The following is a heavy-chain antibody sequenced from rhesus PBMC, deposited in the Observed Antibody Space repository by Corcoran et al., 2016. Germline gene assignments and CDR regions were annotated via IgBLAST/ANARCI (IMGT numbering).Heavy chain of an antibody. V-gene: IGHV4-173*01. Sequence: QLQLQESGPGLVKPSETLSLTCAVSGGSISSNYWSWIRQPPGKGLEWIGHISGSGGSTDYNPSLKSRITISTETSKNQFSLKLSSVTAADTAVYYCARDSSGWSYEYVEFWGQGALVTVSS. CDR3: ARDSSGWSYEYVEF. CDR1: GGSISSNY. D-gene: IGHD6S26*01. J-gene: IGHJ1*01. CDR2: ISGSGGST.